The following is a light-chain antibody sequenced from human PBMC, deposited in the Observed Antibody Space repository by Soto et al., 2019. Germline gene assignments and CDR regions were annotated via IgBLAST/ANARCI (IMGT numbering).Light chain of an antibody. CDR1: QSVSSN. CDR2: GAS. Sequence: EIVMTQSPATLPVSPGERATLSCRASQSVSSNLAWYQQKPGQAPRLLIDGASTRATGIPARFSGSGSGTEFTLTISSLQSEDFGVYYCQQYNNWWTFGQGTKVDIK. CDR3: QQYNNWWT. J-gene: IGKJ1*01. V-gene: IGKV3-15*01.